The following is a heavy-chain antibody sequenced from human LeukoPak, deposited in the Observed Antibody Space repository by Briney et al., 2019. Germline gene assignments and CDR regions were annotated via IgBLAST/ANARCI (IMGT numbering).Heavy chain of an antibody. J-gene: IGHJ4*02. Sequence: SQTLSLTCTVSGGSISSGRYYWSWIRQHPGRGLEWIGCIYYSGSTYYNPSLKSRVTISVDTSKNQFSLKLSSVTAADTAVYYCAREVAGTVDYWGQGTLVTVSS. CDR3: AREVAGTVDY. CDR1: GGSISSGRYY. D-gene: IGHD6-19*01. CDR2: IYYSGST. V-gene: IGHV4-31*03.